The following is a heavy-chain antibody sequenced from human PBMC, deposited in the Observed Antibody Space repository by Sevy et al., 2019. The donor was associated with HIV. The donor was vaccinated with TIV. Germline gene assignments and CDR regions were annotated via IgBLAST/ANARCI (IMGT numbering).Heavy chain of an antibody. V-gene: IGHV3-21*01. J-gene: IGHJ3*01. CDR3: ARPYDSGSWEAFDL. CDR1: GFTFSTYT. D-gene: IGHD3-10*01. Sequence: GGSLRLSCAASGFTFSTYTMNWVRQAPGKGLEWVSSISFGSNYIYYADSVKGRFTISRDNAENSLFLQMNSLRAGDTAVYYCARPYDSGSWEAFDLWGQGTMVTVSS. CDR2: ISFGSNYI.